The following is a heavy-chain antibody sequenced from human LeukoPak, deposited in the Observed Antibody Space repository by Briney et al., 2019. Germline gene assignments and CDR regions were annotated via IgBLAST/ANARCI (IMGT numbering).Heavy chain of an antibody. Sequence: ASVKVSCKASGYTFTGYYMHWVRQAPGQGLEWMGWINPNSGGTNYAQKFQGRVTMTRDTSISTAYMELSRPRSDDTAVYYCARVDYNYYGMDVWGQGTTVTVSS. V-gene: IGHV1-2*02. J-gene: IGHJ6*02. CDR1: GYTFTGYY. CDR2: INPNSGGT. CDR3: ARVDYNYYGMDV.